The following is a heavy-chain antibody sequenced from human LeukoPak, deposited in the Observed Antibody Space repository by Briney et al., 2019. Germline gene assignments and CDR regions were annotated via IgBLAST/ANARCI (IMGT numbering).Heavy chain of an antibody. J-gene: IGHJ3*02. CDR1: GFTFRGYA. V-gene: IGHV3-30*04. D-gene: IGHD2-21*02. CDR2: ISYDGSKK. CDR3: ARAGTANDGFDM. Sequence: GGSLRLSCAASGFTFRGYAMHWVRQAPGKGLEGVAVISYDGSKKYYADSVTGRFTVSRDNSNNTLYLQVNSLSTEDTAVYYCARAGTANDGFDMWGQGTMVTVSS.